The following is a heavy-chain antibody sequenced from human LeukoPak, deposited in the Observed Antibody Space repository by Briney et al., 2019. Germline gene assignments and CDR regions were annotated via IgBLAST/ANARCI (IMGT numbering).Heavy chain of an antibody. D-gene: IGHD2-15*01. CDR1: GFTFSNYW. Sequence: GGSLRLSCAASGFTFSNYWMHWVRQAPGKGLVWVSLIISDGSSRNYAGSVKGRVTISRDNAKNTLYLQMNSLRPENTAVYFCASSVVAAIDYWGQGTLVTVSS. CDR3: ASSVVAAIDY. V-gene: IGHV3-74*01. J-gene: IGHJ4*02. CDR2: IISDGSSR.